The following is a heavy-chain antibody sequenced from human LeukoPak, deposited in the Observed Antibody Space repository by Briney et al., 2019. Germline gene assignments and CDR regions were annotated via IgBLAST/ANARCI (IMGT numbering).Heavy chain of an antibody. CDR3: ARGRDYYDSSGYYYVYYYYYMDV. D-gene: IGHD3-22*01. J-gene: IGHJ6*03. CDR2: MYYSGST. Sequence: SETLSLTCSVSGGSITSYYWNWIRQPPGKGLEWIGHMYYSGSTNYNPSLKSRVTISVDTFKNQFSLKVSSVTAADTAVYYCARGRDYYDSSGYYYVYYYYYMDVWGKGTTVTVSS. V-gene: IGHV4-59*01. CDR1: GGSITSYY.